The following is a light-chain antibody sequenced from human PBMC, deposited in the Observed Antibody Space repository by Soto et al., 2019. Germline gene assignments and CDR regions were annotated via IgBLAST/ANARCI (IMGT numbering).Light chain of an antibody. J-gene: IGKJ1*01. CDR3: KHYSTYSA. V-gene: IGKV1-5*01. CDR2: DAS. CDR1: QSISSS. Sequence: DIQLPQSPSTLSASVGDRVTITCRASQSISSSWAWYQQKPGKAPKLLIYDASNLESGVTSIFSGSGCGTEFTLTIGSLPPDDFATYYCKHYSTYSAFGQGTRVEIK.